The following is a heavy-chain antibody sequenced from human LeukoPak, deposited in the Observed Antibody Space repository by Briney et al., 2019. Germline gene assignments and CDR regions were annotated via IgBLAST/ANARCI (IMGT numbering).Heavy chain of an antibody. CDR2: ISYDGSNK. CDR3: ARDQPDPPFDY. CDR1: GFTFSSYA. J-gene: IGHJ4*02. Sequence: GGSLRLSCAASGFTFSSYAMHWVRQAPGKGLEWVAVISYDGSNKYYADSVKGRFTISRDNSKNTLYLQMNSLRAEDTAVYYCARDQPDPPFDYWGQGTLVTVSS. V-gene: IGHV3-30-3*01.